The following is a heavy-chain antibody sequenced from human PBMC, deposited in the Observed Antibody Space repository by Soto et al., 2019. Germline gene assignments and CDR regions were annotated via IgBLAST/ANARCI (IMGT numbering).Heavy chain of an antibody. V-gene: IGHV1-69*01. Sequence: QVQLVQSGAEVKKPGSSVKVSCKASGGTFSSYAISWVRQAPGQGLEWMGGIIPIYGTTNYAQKFQGRVTITADEPTSTAYMKLSSLRSEDTAVYYCARYTAAAGRRIWNYYYGMDVWGQGATVTVSS. CDR1: GGTFSSYA. J-gene: IGHJ6*02. CDR2: IIPIYGTT. D-gene: IGHD6-13*01. CDR3: ARYTAAAGRRIWNYYYGMDV.